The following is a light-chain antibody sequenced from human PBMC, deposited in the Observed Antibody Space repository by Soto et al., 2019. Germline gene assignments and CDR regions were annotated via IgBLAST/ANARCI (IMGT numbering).Light chain of an antibody. CDR3: SSFSSITREV. CDR2: EVS. CDR1: SSDVGGYNY. V-gene: IGLV2-14*01. J-gene: IGLJ2*01. Sequence: QSALTQPASVSGSPGQSITISCTGTSSDVGGYNYVSWYQHHPGKAPKLMIYEVSNRPSGVSNRFSGSKSGNTASLTISGLQTEDEADYYCSSFSSITREVFGGGTKLTVL.